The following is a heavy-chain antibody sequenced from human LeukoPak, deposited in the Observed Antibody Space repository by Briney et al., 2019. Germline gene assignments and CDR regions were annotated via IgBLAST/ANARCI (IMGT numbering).Heavy chain of an antibody. J-gene: IGHJ4*02. CDR1: GFTFSSYA. CDR3: AKVDQSGTTVLRRGSLDY. Sequence: GGSLRLSCAASGFTFSSYAMSWVRQAPGKGLESVSAISGSGGSTYYADSVKGRFTISRDNSKNTLYLQMNSLRAEDTAVYYCAKVDQSGTTVLRRGSLDYWGQGTLVTVSS. CDR2: ISGSGGST. V-gene: IGHV3-23*01. D-gene: IGHD1-7*01.